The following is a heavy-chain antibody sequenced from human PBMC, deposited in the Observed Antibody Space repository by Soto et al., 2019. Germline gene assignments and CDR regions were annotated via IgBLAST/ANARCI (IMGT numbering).Heavy chain of an antibody. CDR3: ARDLGGPDY. Sequence: EVHLEESGGGLVQPGGSLRLSCAASGFSLSPYWMHWVRQVPGRGLEWVARLSSDGFGAAYADSVKGRFFISRDIARNTLSLQMNIRRADDTAVYYCARDLGGPDYWGRGTSVTVSS. D-gene: IGHD3-16*01. CDR1: GFSLSPYW. J-gene: IGHJ4*02. CDR2: LSSDGFGA. V-gene: IGHV3-74*03.